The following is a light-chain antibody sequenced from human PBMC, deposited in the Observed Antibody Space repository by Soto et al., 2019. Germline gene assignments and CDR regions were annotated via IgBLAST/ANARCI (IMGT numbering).Light chain of an antibody. CDR3: KQYGDTPWT. J-gene: IGKJ1*01. Sequence: EIVLTQSPGTLSVSPGERVTLSCRASQGVSYNYLAWYQQRRGQAPRLLIYEASNRAIGVSDRFSGVGSGTDFTLTIGRLEFEDFAVYSCKQYGDTPWTCGKGTRQEMK. CDR2: EAS. CDR1: QGVSYNY. V-gene: IGKV3-20*01.